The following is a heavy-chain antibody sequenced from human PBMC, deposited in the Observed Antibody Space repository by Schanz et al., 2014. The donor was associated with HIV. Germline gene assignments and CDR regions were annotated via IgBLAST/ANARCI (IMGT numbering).Heavy chain of an antibody. D-gene: IGHD4-17*01. V-gene: IGHV3-23*04. J-gene: IGHJ4*02. CDR1: GFTFSDHW. Sequence: VQLVESGGGVVQPGRSLRLSCAASGFTFSDHWLHWVRQAPGKGLEWVSAISGSGDNTYYADSVKGRFTMSRDNSKNTLNLQMHSLRAEDTAVYYCATAAVTDYSDNWGQGTLVTVSS. CDR3: ATAAVTDYSDN. CDR2: ISGSGDNT.